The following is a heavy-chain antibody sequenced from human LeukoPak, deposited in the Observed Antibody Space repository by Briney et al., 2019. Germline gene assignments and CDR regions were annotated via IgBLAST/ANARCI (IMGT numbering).Heavy chain of an antibody. Sequence: SETLSLTCTVSGGSISSYYWSWIRQPAGKGLEWIGRIYTSGRTNYNPSLKSRVTMSVDTSKNQFSLKLNSVTAADTAVYYCARGGRQSYYYCMDVWGKGTTVTISS. V-gene: IGHV4-4*07. CDR1: GGSISSYY. CDR3: ARGGRQSYYYCMDV. D-gene: IGHD3-16*01. CDR2: IYTSGRT. J-gene: IGHJ6*03.